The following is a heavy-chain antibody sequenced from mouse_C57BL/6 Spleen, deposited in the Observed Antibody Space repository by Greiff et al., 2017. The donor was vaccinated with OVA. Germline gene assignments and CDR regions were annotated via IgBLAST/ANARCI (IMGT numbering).Heavy chain of an antibody. Sequence: EVHLVESGGGLVQPGGSLSLSCAASGFTFTDYYMSWVRQPPGKALEWLGFIRNKANGYTTEYSASVKGRFTISRDNSQSILYLQMNALRAEDSATYYCARYTGYYAYAMDYWGQGTSVTVSS. D-gene: IGHD2-3*01. CDR1: GFTFTDYY. CDR3: ARYTGYYAYAMDY. V-gene: IGHV7-3*01. J-gene: IGHJ4*01. CDR2: IRNKANGYTT.